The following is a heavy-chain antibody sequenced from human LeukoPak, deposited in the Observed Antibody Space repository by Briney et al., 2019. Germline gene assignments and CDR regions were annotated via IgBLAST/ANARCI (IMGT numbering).Heavy chain of an antibody. D-gene: IGHD2-2*02. V-gene: IGHV1-69*01. CDR1: GGTFSSYA. J-gene: IGHJ6*03. CDR3: ARATRADIVVVPAAIESYYYYYMDV. CDR2: IIPNFGTA. Sequence: GSSVKVSCKASGGTFSSYAISWVRQAPGQGLEWMGGIIPNFGTANYAQKFQGRVTITADESTSTAYMELSSLRSEDTAVYYCARATRADIVVVPAAIESYYYYYMDVWGKGTTVTVSS.